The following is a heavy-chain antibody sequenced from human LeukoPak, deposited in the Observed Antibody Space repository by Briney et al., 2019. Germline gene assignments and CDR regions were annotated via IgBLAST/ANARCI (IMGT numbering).Heavy chain of an antibody. CDR2: IQYDGSNK. Sequence: GGSLRLSYAASGFTFSNSGMHWVRQAPGKGLEWVAFIQYDGSNKYYGDSVKGRLTISRDNSKNTLYLQMNSLRPEDTAIYYCAKVAVPGSCSPGDYLDYWGQGTLVTVSS. D-gene: IGHD2-15*01. CDR3: AKVAVPGSCSPGDYLDY. CDR1: GFTFSNSG. J-gene: IGHJ4*02. V-gene: IGHV3-30*02.